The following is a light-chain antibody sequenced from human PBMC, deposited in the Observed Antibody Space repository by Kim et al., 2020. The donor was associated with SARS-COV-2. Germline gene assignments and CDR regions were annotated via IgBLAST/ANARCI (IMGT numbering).Light chain of an antibody. CDR2: EVS. CDR3: CSYARSSTWV. J-gene: IGLJ3*02. V-gene: IGLV2-23*02. Sequence: QSALTQPASVSGSPGQSITISCTGISSDVGSYNLVSWYQQYPGKAPKLMIYEVSTRPSGVSNRFSGSKSGNTASLTISGLQAEDEADYYCCSYARSSTWVFGGGTQLTVL. CDR1: SSDVGSYNL.